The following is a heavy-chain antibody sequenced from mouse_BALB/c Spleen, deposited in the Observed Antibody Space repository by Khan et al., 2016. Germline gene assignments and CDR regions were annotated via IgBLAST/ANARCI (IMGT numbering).Heavy chain of an antibody. CDR1: GYTFTSYW. CDR3: ASYYGSSYDYFDY. CDR2: IYPGDGDT. J-gene: IGHJ2*01. V-gene: IGHV1-87*01. Sequence: QVQLQQSGAELARPGASVKLSCKASGYTFTSYWMQWVKQRPGQGLEWIGAIYPGDGDTRYTQKFKGKATLTADKSSSTAYMQLSSLASEDSAVYYYASYYGSSYDYFDYWGQGTTLTVSS. D-gene: IGHD1-1*01.